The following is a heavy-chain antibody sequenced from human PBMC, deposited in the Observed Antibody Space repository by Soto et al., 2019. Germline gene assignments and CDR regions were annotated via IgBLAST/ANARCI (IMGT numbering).Heavy chain of an antibody. CDR1: GYTFINYW. CDR3: ASHRRSESGSALLIYDL. J-gene: IGHJ5*02. V-gene: IGHV5-10-1*01. CDR2: IDPSDSYT. Sequence: VQLVQSGAEVKKPEESLRISCKASGYTFINYWISWVRQMPGKGLEWMGRIDPSDSYTRYSPSFEGHVTISADMASNTAYLQWSSLQASDTAMYFCASHRRSESGSALLIYDLWGQGTLVTV. D-gene: IGHD3-10*01.